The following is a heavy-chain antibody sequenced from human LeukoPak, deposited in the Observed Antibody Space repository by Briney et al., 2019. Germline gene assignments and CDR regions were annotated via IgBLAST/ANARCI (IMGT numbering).Heavy chain of an antibody. J-gene: IGHJ4*02. CDR1: GFTFSSYS. CDR2: ITASGTAM. CDR3: ATSSGWQKLEYYFDY. Sequence: GGSLRLSCAASGFTFSSYSMNWVRQAPGKGLEWVSHITASGTAMFYADSVKGRFTISRDNAKNSLYLQMNSLRAEDTALYYCATSSGWQKLEYYFDYWGQGTLVTVSS. V-gene: IGHV3-48*01. D-gene: IGHD6-19*01.